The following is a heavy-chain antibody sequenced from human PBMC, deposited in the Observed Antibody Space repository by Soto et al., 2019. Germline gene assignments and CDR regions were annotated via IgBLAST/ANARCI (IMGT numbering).Heavy chain of an antibody. J-gene: IGHJ4*02. CDR1: GFPFSTYG. Sequence: QVQLLESGGGVVQPRRSPRLSCAASGFPFSTYGMHWVRQAPGKGLEWVAVISYDGSNKDYADSVKGRFTIARDNSKNTVYLQMNSLRTEDTAVYYCAKLGYCSAGRCYADFDHWGQGTLVTVSS. D-gene: IGHD2-15*01. CDR2: ISYDGSNK. CDR3: AKLGYCSAGRCYADFDH. V-gene: IGHV3-30*18.